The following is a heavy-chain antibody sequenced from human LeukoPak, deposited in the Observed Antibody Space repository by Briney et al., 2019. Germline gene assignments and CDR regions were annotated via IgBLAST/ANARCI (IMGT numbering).Heavy chain of an antibody. J-gene: IGHJ6*03. CDR1: GFTFSSYS. V-gene: IGHV3-48*01. CDR2: ISSSSSTI. D-gene: IGHD6-6*01. Sequence: PGGSLRLSCAASGFTFSSYSMNWVRQAPGKGLEWVSYISSSSSTIYYADSVKGRFTISRDNAKNSLYLQMNSLRAEDTAVYYCAREGRSGSSPPNMDVWGKGTTVTVSS. CDR3: AREGRSGSSPPNMDV.